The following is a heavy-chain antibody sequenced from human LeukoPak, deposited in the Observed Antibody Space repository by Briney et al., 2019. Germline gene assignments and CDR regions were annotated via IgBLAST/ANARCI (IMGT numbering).Heavy chain of an antibody. CDR3: ASETTVIIPGRSDVFDI. D-gene: IGHD4-17*01. CDR2: ISYSGTT. Sequence: SETLSLTCTVSTASISSHYWNWIRQPPGKGLEWIGYISYSGTTDYNASLKSRVTISLDTSRNEFSLKLTSVTAADTAVYYCASETTVIIPGRSDVFDIWGQGTMVTVSS. V-gene: IGHV4-59*11. CDR1: TASISSHY. J-gene: IGHJ3*02.